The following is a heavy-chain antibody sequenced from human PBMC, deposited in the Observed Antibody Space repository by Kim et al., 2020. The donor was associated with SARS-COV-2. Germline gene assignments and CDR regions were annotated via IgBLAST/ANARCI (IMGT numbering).Heavy chain of an antibody. CDR1: GGSMSNQY. Sequence: SETLSLTCSVSGGSMSNQYLSWIRQPPGEGLEWIGYVPYKDGSTNYSPSLKNLVTIPVDKSKNQFSLKLTSVTAADTAVYFCARVSDYYDKSGSGADHDAFDICGQGTMVTVSS. V-gene: IGHV4-59*11. CDR2: VPYKDGST. D-gene: IGHD3-22*01. J-gene: IGHJ3*02. CDR3: ARVSDYYDKSGSGADHDAFDI.